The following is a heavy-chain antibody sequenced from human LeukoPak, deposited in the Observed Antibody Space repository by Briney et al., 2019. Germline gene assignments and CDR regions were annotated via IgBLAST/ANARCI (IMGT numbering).Heavy chain of an antibody. D-gene: IGHD2-2*01. CDR1: GYTFTSRY. CDR2: INPSGGST. Sequence: ASVKVSCKASGYTFTSRYMQWVRQAPGQGFEWMGIINPSGGSTSYAQKFQGRVTMTRDTSTSIVYMELNSLRSEDTAVYYCARWVGGPAGINYYGMDVWGQGTTVTVSS. CDR3: ARWVGGPAGINYYGMDV. V-gene: IGHV1-46*01. J-gene: IGHJ6*02.